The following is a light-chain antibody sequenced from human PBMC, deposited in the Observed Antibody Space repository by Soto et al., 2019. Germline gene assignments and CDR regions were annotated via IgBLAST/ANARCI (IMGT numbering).Light chain of an antibody. J-gene: IGKJ1*01. CDR3: QQYGSSPWT. V-gene: IGKV1-5*01. CDR2: DAS. CDR1: QSISSW. Sequence: DIQMTQSPSTLSASVGDRVTITCRASQSISSWLAWFQQKPGKAPKLLMYDASSLESGVPSRFSGSGSGTDFTLTISRLEPEDFAVYYCQQYGSSPWTFGQGTKVDIK.